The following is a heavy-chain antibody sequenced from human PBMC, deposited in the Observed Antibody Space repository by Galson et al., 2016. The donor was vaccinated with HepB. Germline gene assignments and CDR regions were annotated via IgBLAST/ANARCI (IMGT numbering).Heavy chain of an antibody. V-gene: IGHV3-30*03. Sequence: SLRLSCAASGFTFSRYGIHWVRQAQGKGLEWVAVISYDGSYKFYADSVRGRFTISRDNSEDTVYLQMNSLRAEDTAVYYCARDFLFAHYLWGPGTLVTVSS. D-gene: IGHD3-3*01. CDR3: ARDFLFAHYL. CDR1: GFTFSRYG. J-gene: IGHJ5*02. CDR2: ISYDGSYK.